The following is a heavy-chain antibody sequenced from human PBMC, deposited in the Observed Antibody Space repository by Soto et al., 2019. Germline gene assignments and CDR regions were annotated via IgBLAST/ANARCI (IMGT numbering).Heavy chain of an antibody. J-gene: IGHJ6*02. V-gene: IGHV1-69*12. CDR1: GGTFSTSA. CDR2: IMPVFATP. CDR3: ARDEDRQQLGGNYYYILDV. D-gene: IGHD3-3*02. Sequence: QVQLMQSGAEVKKPGSSVKVSCKASGGTFSTSAISWVRQAPGEGLEWVGGIMPVFATPDYAQKFQVRVTISADESTTTAYLELTRLTTDDTAVYYCARDEDRQQLGGNYYYILDVWGRGTAITVSS.